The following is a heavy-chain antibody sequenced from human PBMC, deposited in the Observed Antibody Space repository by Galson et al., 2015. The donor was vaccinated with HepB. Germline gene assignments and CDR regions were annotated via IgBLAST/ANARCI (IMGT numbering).Heavy chain of an antibody. Sequence: SLRLSCAASGFTFSSYGMHWVRQAPGKGLEWVAVIWYDGSNKYYADSVKGRFTISRDNSKNTLYLQMNSLRAEDTAVYYCARDLKGYSGYDWEVDYWGQGTLVTVSS. D-gene: IGHD5-12*01. CDR2: IWYDGSNK. CDR1: GFTFSSYG. V-gene: IGHV3-33*08. J-gene: IGHJ4*02. CDR3: ARDLKGYSGYDWEVDY.